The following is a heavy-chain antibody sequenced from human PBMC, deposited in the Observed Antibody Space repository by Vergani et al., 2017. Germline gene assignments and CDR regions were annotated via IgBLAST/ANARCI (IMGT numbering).Heavy chain of an antibody. CDR1: GFTVSRHA. D-gene: IGHD2-2*02. J-gene: IGHJ4*02. CDR2: ISFDGTNE. CDR3: VRDRGLCAGGRCYTEAWDY. V-gene: IGHV3-30-3*01. Sequence: VQLVESGGGLVQPGGSLRLSCAASGFTVSRHAMYWVRQAPGKGLEWVVGISFDGTNEYYPDLVKGRFTISRDIAKNTLYLQVRSLRLEDTGVYHCVRDRGLCAGGRCYTEAWDYWGQGTPVTVSS.